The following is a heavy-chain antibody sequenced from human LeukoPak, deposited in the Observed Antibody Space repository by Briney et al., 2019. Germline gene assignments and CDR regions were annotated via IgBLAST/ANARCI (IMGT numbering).Heavy chain of an antibody. Sequence: PGGSLRLSCAASGFTFSSYAMSWVRQAPGKGLEWVSTIRSGGGSTYYADSVKGRFTISRDNSRNTLYLQMNSLRAEDTAVYYCARAPLVGATSAGYWGQGTLVTVSS. V-gene: IGHV3-23*01. CDR3: ARAPLVGATSAGY. CDR2: IRSGGGST. D-gene: IGHD1-26*01. CDR1: GFTFSSYA. J-gene: IGHJ4*02.